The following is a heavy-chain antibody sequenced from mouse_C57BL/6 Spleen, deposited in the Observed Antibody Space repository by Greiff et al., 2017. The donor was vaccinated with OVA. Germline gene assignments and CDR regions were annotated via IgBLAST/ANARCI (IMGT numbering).Heavy chain of an antibody. Sequence: QVQLQQSGPELVKPGASVKISCKASGYAFSSSWMNWVKQRPGKGLEWIGRIYPGDGDPNYNGKFKGKATLTADKSSSTAYMQLSSLTSEDSAVYFCARSDWDYGGYWGKGTTLTVSS. CDR2: IYPGDGDP. D-gene: IGHD4-1*01. J-gene: IGHJ2*01. CDR1: GYAFSSSW. V-gene: IGHV1-82*01. CDR3: ARSDWDYGGY.